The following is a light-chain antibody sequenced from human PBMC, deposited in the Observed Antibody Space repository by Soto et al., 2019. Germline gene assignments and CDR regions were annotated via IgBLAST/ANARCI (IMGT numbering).Light chain of an antibody. V-gene: IGLV2-14*01. Sequence: QSALTQPPSVSGSPGQSITISCTGTSNDVGGSNHVSWYQQHPGKAPKLLLYEVAVRPSGVSNRFSGSKSGNTASLTISGLQTADEADYYCMSFTSSVAWLFGGGTQLTVL. CDR1: SNDVGGSNH. CDR3: MSFTSSVAWL. CDR2: EVA. J-gene: IGLJ2*01.